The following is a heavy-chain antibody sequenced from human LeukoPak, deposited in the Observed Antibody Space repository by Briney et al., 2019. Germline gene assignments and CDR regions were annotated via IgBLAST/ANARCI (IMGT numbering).Heavy chain of an antibody. CDR1: GFPFSISW. D-gene: IGHD1/OR15-1a*01. CDR2: ITTDETT. J-gene: IGHJ4*02. Sequence: QPGGSLRLSCAASGFPFSISWMHWFRQAPGKGLMWVSRITTDETTTYADSVRGRFTISRDNAKNTVYLQMNSLRVEDTAVYYCAKDWFATTDYWGQGILVTVSS. V-gene: IGHV3-74*01. CDR3: AKDWFATTDY.